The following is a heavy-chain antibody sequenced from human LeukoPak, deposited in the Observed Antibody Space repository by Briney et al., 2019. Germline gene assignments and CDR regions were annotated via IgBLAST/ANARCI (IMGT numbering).Heavy chain of an antibody. V-gene: IGHV3-23*01. D-gene: IGHD2-21*02. Sequence: GGSLRLSCAASGFTFSTYWMSWVRQAPGKRLEWVSGISTFSGTINYADPVKGRFTISRDNSKNTLYLQMNSLRVEDTAVYYCAKRLGDPRAFDYWGQGTLVTVSS. CDR3: AKRLGDPRAFDY. J-gene: IGHJ4*02. CDR1: GFTFSTYW. CDR2: ISTFSGTI.